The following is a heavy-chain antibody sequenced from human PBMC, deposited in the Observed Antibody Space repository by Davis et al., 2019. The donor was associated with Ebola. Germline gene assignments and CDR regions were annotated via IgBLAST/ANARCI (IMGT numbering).Heavy chain of an antibody. J-gene: IGHJ4*02. CDR3: GKDLLPGGLDS. Sequence: PGGSLRLSCAASGFTFDDYAMHWVRQVPGKGLEWVSGILLKSGRTGYADSVKGRFIISRDNAQNSLYLQMDSLRVEDTAFYYCGKDLLPGGLDSWGQGTLVTVSS. D-gene: IGHD2-15*01. V-gene: IGHV3-9*01. CDR1: GFTFDDYA. CDR2: ILLKSGRT.